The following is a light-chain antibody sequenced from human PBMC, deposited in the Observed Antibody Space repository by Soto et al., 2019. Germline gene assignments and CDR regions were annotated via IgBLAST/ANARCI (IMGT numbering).Light chain of an antibody. V-gene: IGLV2-14*03. Sequence: QSVLTQPASVAGSPGQSITISCTGTNSDVGGYNYVSWYQQHPGKAPKVMICDVSNRPSGVSNRFSGSKSGNTASLTISGLQAEDEADYYCSSYTSSSTYVFGTGTKLTVL. CDR1: NSDVGGYNY. J-gene: IGLJ1*01. CDR3: SSYTSSSTYV. CDR2: DVS.